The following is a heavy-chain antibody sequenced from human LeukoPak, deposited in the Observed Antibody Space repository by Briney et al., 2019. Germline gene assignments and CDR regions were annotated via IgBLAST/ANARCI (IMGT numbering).Heavy chain of an antibody. CDR1: GYTFTDYY. CDR2: VDPEDGET. D-gene: IGHD3-3*01. V-gene: IGHV1-69-2*01. J-gene: IGHJ4*02. Sequence: EASVKVSCKASGYTFTDYYMHWVQQAPGKGLEWMGRVDPEDGETIYAEKFQGRVTITADTSTDTAYMELSSLRPEDTAVYYCATIFADLGFDYWGQGTLVTVSS. CDR3: ATIFADLGFDY.